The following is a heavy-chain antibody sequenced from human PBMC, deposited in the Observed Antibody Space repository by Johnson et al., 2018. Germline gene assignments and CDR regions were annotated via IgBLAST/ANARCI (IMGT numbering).Heavy chain of an antibody. CDR3: AKGSGSAHYYMDV. V-gene: IGHV3-23*04. CDR2: ISGSGGST. J-gene: IGHJ6*03. CDR1: GFTFSSYA. Sequence: LQLVQSGGGLVQPGGSLRVSCAASGFTFSSYAMSWVRQAPGRGLEWVSDISGSGGSTFYADSVKGRFTISRDNSKNTVYLQINGLRAGDNAVYYCAKGSGSAHYYMDVWGKGTTVTVSS.